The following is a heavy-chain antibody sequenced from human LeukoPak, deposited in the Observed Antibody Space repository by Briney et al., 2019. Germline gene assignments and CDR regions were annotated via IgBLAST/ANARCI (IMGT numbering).Heavy chain of an antibody. CDR2: FDPEDGET. V-gene: IGHV1-24*01. D-gene: IGHD3-9*01. Sequence: ASVKVSCKASGYTFTGYYMHWVRQAPGKGLEWMGGFDPEDGETIYAQKFQGRVTMTEDTSTDTAYMELSSLRSEDTAVYYCATVGYFDWLVFDYWGQGTLVTVSS. J-gene: IGHJ4*02. CDR3: ATVGYFDWLVFDY. CDR1: GYTFTGYY.